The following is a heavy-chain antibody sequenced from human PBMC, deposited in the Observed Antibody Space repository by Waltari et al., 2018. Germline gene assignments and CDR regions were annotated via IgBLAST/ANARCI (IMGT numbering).Heavy chain of an antibody. Sequence: QVQLQQWGAGLLKPSETLSLTCAVYGGSFSGYYWSWIRQPPGKGLEWIGEINHSGSTNYNPSLKSRVTISVDTSKNQFSLKLSSLTAADTAVYYCARGRARRLRPTSCDYWGQGTLVTVSS. CDR2: INHSGST. D-gene: IGHD5-12*01. V-gene: IGHV4-34*01. CDR1: GGSFSGYY. CDR3: ARGRARRLRPTSCDY. J-gene: IGHJ4*02.